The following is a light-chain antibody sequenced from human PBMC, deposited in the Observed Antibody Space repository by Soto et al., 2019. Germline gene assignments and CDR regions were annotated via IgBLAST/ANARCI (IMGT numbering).Light chain of an antibody. CDR1: SIDIGRYNY. CDR3: SSYASSNAQL. Sequence: QSALTQPASVSGTPGQSITVSCIGTSIDIGRYNYVSWYQQHPGRAPKLIIRDVSSRPSGVPTRFSGSKSGNSASLTISGLQVEDEAYYFCSSYASSNAQLFGGGTKLTVL. CDR2: DVS. J-gene: IGLJ2*01. V-gene: IGLV2-14*03.